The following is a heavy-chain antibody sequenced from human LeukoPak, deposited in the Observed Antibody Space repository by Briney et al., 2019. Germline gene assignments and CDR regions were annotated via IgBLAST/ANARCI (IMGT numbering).Heavy chain of an antibody. J-gene: IGHJ3*02. CDR3: ARLLDYDNSGAPDVFDI. D-gene: IGHD3-22*01. CDR2: VSYTGRT. Sequence: SETLSLTYPLSGGSITSNYWTWIQQSPGKGLEYIGHVSYTGRTRYNPSLQRRLTISLDTSNNHFSLQLTSVSAADTAVYYCARLLDYDNSGAPDVFDIWGQGTMVTVSS. V-gene: IGHV4-59*01. CDR1: GGSITSNY.